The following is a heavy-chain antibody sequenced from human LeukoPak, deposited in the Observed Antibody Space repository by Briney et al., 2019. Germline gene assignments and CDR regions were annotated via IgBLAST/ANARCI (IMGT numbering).Heavy chain of an antibody. D-gene: IGHD4-17*01. CDR3: ARPPHDYGDYEGGDY. CDR1: GYSFTSYW. V-gene: IGHV5-51*01. J-gene: IGHJ4*02. CDR2: IYPGDSDT. Sequence: GESLKISCKGSGYSFTSYWIGWVRQMPGKGLEWMGIIYPGDSDTRYSPSFQGQVTISADKSISTAYLQWSSLKASDTAMNYCARPPHDYGDYEGGDYWGQGTLVTVSS.